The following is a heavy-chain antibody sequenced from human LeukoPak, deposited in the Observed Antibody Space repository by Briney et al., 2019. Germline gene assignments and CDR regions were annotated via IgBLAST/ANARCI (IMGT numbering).Heavy chain of an antibody. V-gene: IGHV3-64*04. CDR3: ARDSKGNGDC. CDR1: GFTFSSYA. CDR2: ISSNGGST. J-gene: IGHJ4*02. D-gene: IGHD1-1*01. Sequence: PGGSLRLSCSASGFTFSSYAMHWVRQAPGKGLEYVSAISSNGGSTYYADSVKGRFTISRDNAKNSLYLQMNSLRDEDTAVYYCARDSKGNGDCWGQGTLVTVSS.